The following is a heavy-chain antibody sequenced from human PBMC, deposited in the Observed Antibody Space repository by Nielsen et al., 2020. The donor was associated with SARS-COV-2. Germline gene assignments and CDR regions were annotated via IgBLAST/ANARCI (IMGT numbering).Heavy chain of an antibody. J-gene: IGHJ4*02. D-gene: IGHD1-1*01. CDR2: IGGGGGRT. CDR1: GFTFSSYA. V-gene: IGHV3-23*01. CDR3: AKADGFSSNWNVFSS. Sequence: GGSLRLSCAASGFTFSSYAMSWVRQAPGKGLEWVSGIGGGGGRTNYADSVKGRFSISRDNSKNTLHLQMNSLRAEDTAVYYCAKADGFSSNWNVFSSWGQGTLVTVSS.